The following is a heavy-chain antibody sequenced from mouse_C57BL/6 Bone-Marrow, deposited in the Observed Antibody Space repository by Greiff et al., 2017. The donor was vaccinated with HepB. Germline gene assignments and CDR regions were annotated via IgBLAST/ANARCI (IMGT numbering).Heavy chain of an antibody. CDR1: GYTFTSYW. J-gene: IGHJ4*01. D-gene: IGHD2-10*01. Sequence: QVHVKQPGAELVKPGASVKMSCKASGYTFTSYWITWVKQRPGQGLEWIGDIYPGSGSTNYNEKFKSKATLTVDTSSSTAYMQLSSLTSEDSAVYYCARFLLFLDYWGQGTSVTVSS. CDR2: IYPGSGST. CDR3: ARFLLFLDY. V-gene: IGHV1-55*01.